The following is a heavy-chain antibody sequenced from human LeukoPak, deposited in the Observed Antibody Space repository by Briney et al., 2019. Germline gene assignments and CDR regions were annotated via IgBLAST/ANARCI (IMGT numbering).Heavy chain of an antibody. CDR1: AFSFSTYF. CDR3: ARASKQSSGYPRYYYYYYMDV. CDR2: IKQDGSEK. J-gene: IGHJ6*03. Sequence: PGGSLSLSCAASAFSFSTYFMSWVRQAPGKGLEWVANIKQDGSEKYYVDSVKGRFTISRDNAKNSLYLQMNSLRAEDTAVYYCARASKQSSGYPRYYYYYYMDVWGKGTTVTVSS. D-gene: IGHD3-22*01. V-gene: IGHV3-7*04.